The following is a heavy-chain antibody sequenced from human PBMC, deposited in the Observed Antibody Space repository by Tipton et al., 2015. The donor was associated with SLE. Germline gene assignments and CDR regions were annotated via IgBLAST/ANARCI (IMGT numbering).Heavy chain of an antibody. CDR1: GYSFTSYW. CDR2: IYPDDSDT. CDR3: AREARSYGLGSYYIDI. Sequence: VQLVQSGAEVKKPGESLKISCKASGYSFTSYWIGWVRQVPGKGPDCMGIIYPDDSDTRYSPSFQGQVTISADKSDRIVSLLWSSLKASDTAMYYCAREARSYGLGSYYIDIRGQRTLVTVSS. J-gene: IGHJ4*02. V-gene: IGHV5-51*03. D-gene: IGHD3-10*01.